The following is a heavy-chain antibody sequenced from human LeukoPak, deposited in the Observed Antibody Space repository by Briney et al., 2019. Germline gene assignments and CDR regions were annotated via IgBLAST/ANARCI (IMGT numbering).Heavy chain of an antibody. V-gene: IGHV3-15*01. CDR3: TTERFLEWDNWFDP. CDR2: IKSKTDGGTT. Sequence: GGSLRLSCAASGFTFSNAWMSWVRQAPGKGREWVGRIKSKTDGGTTDYAAPVKGRFTISRDDSKSTLYLQMNSLKTEDTAVYYCTTERFLEWDNWFDPWGQGTLVTVSS. CDR1: GFTFSNAW. D-gene: IGHD3-3*01. J-gene: IGHJ5*02.